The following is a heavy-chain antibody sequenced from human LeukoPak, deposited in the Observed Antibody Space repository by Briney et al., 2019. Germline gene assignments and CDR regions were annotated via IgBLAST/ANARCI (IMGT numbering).Heavy chain of an antibody. CDR1: GGSFSGYY. J-gene: IGHJ4*02. CDR2: INHSGST. D-gene: IGHD3-22*01. CDR3: ARVDSSGYYGSFDY. Sequence: SETLSLTCAVYGGSFSGYYWSWIRHPPGKGLEWIGEINHSGSTNYTPSLKSRVTISVDTSKNQFSLKLSSVTAADTAVYYCARVDSSGYYGSFDYWGQGTLVTVSS. V-gene: IGHV4-34*01.